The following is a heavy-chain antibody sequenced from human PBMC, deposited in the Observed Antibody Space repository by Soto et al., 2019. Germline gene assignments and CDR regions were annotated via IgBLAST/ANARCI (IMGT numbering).Heavy chain of an antibody. V-gene: IGHV4-59*08. CDR3: ARRYSSSFDY. CDR1: GGSFSGYY. J-gene: IGHJ4*02. D-gene: IGHD6-13*01. CDR2: IYYSGST. Sequence: SETLSLTCAVYGGSFSGYYWSWIRQPPGKGLEWIGYIYYSGSTNYNPSLKSRVTISVDTSKNQFSLKLSSVTAADTAVYYCARRYSSSFDYWAQGTLVTVSS.